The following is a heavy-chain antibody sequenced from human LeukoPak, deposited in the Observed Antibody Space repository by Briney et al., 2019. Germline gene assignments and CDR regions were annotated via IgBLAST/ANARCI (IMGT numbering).Heavy chain of an antibody. CDR1: GFTFSSYG. D-gene: IGHD3-10*01. CDR3: AKAGRGGAITMIRGVKGDSYYMDV. CDR2: ISGSGGST. V-gene: IGHV3-23*01. J-gene: IGHJ6*03. Sequence: PGGSLRLSCAASGFTFSSYGMSWVRQAPGKGLEWVSGISGSGGSTYYADSVKGRFTISRDNSKNTLYLQMSNLTAEDTAVYYGAKAGRGGAITMIRGVKGDSYYMDVWGKGTTVTISS.